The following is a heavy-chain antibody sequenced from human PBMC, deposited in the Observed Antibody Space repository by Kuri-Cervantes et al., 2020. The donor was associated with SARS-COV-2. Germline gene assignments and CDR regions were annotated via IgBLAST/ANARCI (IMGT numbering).Heavy chain of an antibody. CDR2: IYTSGST. V-gene: IGHV4-4*07. D-gene: IGHD3-3*01. J-gene: IGHJ3*02. Sequence: SETLSLTCTVSGGSISSYYWSWIRQPAGKGLEWIGRIYTSGSTNYNPSLKSRVTMSVDTSKDQFSLKLSSVTAADTAVYYCAREGGGDPLVLGFGVVIHDAFDIWGQGTMVTVSS. CDR3: AREGGGDPLVLGFGVVIHDAFDI. CDR1: GGSISSYY.